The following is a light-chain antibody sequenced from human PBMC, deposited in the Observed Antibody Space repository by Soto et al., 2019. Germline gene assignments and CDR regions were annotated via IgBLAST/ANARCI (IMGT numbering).Light chain of an antibody. CDR1: SSDVGAFNY. Sequence: QSVLTQPPSASGSPGQSITISCTGTSSDVGAFNYVSWYQQHPGKAPKLMIFEINKRPSGVPDRFSGSKSGNSASLTVSGLQTEDDAHYYCSSYAGSNIYVFGSGTKVTVL. J-gene: IGLJ1*01. CDR2: EIN. V-gene: IGLV2-8*01. CDR3: SSYAGSNIYV.